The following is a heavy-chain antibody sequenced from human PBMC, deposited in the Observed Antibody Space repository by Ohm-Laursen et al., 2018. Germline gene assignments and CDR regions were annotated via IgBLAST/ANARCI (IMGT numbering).Heavy chain of an antibody. CDR3: ARPGHSGSDWYFDL. V-gene: IGHV4-59*07. Sequence: SDTLSLTCTVSGGSISSYYWSWIRQPPGKGLEWIGYIYYSGSTNYNPSLKSRVTISVDTSKNQFSLKLSSVTAADTAVYYFARPGHSGSDWYFDLWGRGTLVTVSS. D-gene: IGHD3-22*01. CDR2: IYYSGST. J-gene: IGHJ2*01. CDR1: GGSISSYY.